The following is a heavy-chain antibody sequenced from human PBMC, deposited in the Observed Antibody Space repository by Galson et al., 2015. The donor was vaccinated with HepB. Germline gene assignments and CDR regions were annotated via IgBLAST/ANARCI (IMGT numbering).Heavy chain of an antibody. J-gene: IGHJ4*02. Sequence: ETLSLTCTVSGGSISSSSYYWGWIRQPPGKGLEWIGSIYYSGSTYYNPSLKSRVTISVDTSKNQFSLKLTSVTAADTAVYYCARDQTWSGGYSDCFFDYWGQGTLVTVSS. D-gene: IGHD1-26*01. V-gene: IGHV4-39*07. CDR2: IYYSGST. CDR1: GGSISSSSYY. CDR3: ARDQTWSGGYSDCFFDY.